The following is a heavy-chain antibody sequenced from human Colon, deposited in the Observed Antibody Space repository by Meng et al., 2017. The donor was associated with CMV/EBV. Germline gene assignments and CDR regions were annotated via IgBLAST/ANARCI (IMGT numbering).Heavy chain of an antibody. CDR3: ARACRQVSNCYLDS. J-gene: IGHJ4*02. D-gene: IGHD4-11*01. CDR2: IRNDGST. V-gene: IGHV3-53*01. Sequence: GGSLRLSCAASGFSVTSNYMTWVRQAPGKGLEWVSFIRNDGSTTYTASVQGRFTISRDNSKNTVYLQMNSLRAEDTALYYCARACRQVSNCYLDSWGQGTQVTVSS. CDR1: GFSVTSNY.